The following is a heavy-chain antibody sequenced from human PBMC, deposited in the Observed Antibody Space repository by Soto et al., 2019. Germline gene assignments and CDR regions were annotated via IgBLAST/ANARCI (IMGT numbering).Heavy chain of an antibody. J-gene: IGHJ4*02. CDR3: ARFDYAFDH. CDR2: MNPNSGKT. D-gene: IGHD4-17*01. CDR1: GYTFTDYN. V-gene: IGHV1-8*02. Sequence: QAQLVQSGAEVKEPGASVKVSCKAFGYTFTDYNINWVRQATGQGPEWMGWMNPNSGKTACAQKFRGRVSMTRNIYIDTAYMEVTSLTSADTAVYYCARFDYAFDHWGQGTLVTVSS.